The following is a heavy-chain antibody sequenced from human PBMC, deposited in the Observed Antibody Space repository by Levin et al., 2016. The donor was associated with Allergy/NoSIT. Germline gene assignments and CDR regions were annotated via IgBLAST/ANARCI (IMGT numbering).Heavy chain of an antibody. CDR2: INPNSGDT. Sequence: ASVKVSCKASGYIFTGYYMHWVRQAPRQGLEWMGWINPNSGDTNYAQKFQGRVTMTRDTSISTAYMELSRLRSDDTAVYYCARLKGIAVTGMAWFDPWGQGTQVTVSS. CDR1: GYIFTGYY. D-gene: IGHD6-19*01. J-gene: IGHJ5*02. CDR3: ARLKGIAVTGMAWFDP. V-gene: IGHV1-2*02.